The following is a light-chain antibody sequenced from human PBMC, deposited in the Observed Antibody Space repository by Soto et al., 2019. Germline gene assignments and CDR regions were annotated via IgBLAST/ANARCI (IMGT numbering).Light chain of an antibody. V-gene: IGLV2-11*01. CDR3: CSYAGSYVHFV. J-gene: IGLJ1*01. CDR1: SSDVAAYNS. Sequence: QSALTQPRSVSGSPGQSVTISCTGTSSDVAAYNSVSWYQHLPGKAPKLMIFDVSERPSGVPDRFSGSKSGNTASLTISGLQAEDDADYYCCSYAGSYVHFVFGTEPKLTVL. CDR2: DVS.